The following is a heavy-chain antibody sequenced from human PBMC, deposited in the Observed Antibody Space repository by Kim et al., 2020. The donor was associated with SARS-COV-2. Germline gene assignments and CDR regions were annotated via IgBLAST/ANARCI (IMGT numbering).Heavy chain of an antibody. CDR3: ARSVFVDNY. CDR2: INQDGSES. Sequence: GGSLRLSCAASGFTFSHDWMTWVCQAPGKWLEWVANINQDGSESYYVDSVKGRFTISRDNAKKSLYSQMNSLRVQETAVYYCARSVFVDNYSGQGTLVSV. V-gene: IGHV3-7*03. CDR1: GFTFSHDW. J-gene: IGHJ4*02. D-gene: IGHD3-10*02.